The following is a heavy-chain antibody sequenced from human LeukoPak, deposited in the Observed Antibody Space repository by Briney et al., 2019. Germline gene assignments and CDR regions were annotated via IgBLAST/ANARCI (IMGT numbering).Heavy chain of an antibody. V-gene: IGHV4-59*08. D-gene: IGHD4-17*01. J-gene: IGHJ4*02. Sequence: PSETLSLTCTVSGGSMSPYHWGWIRQPPGKGLEWIGYMSDSGSTNSNPSLRSRVTISVDTSKNQFSLKLSSVTAADTAVYYCARHYGALYLPFDYWAQGTLVTVSS. CDR1: GGSMSPYH. CDR2: MSDSGST. CDR3: ARHYGALYLPFDY.